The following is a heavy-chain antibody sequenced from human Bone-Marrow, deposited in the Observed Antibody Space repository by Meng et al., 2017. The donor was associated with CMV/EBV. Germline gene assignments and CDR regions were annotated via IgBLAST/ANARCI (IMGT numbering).Heavy chain of an antibody. CDR3: ARVEISRQAYGLDV. CDR2: TSSSASTI. J-gene: IGHJ6*01. V-gene: IGHV3-11*04. CDR1: GFTFSDYY. Sequence: GESLKISCAASGFTFSDYYMSWIRQAPGKGLEWVSYTSSSASTIYYADSVKGRFTISRDNAKNSLYLQMNSLRAEDTAVYYCARVEISRQAYGLDVWGQGNTVNVDS. D-gene: IGHD1-1*01.